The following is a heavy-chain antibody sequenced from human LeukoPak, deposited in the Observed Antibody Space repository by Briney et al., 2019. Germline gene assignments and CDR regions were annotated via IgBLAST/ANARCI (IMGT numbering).Heavy chain of an antibody. V-gene: IGHV3-53*05. Sequence: QPGGSLRLSCTVSGFLVTSTHMDWVRQAPGEGPEWVGIIYDDGGTVHAESVKGRSTISRDNSKNTMYLQMNSLRPEDSAVYYCARDRAGRRSSWVEFDLWGQGMLVTVSS. J-gene: IGHJ5*02. CDR2: IYDDGGT. CDR1: GFLVTSTH. CDR3: ARDRAGRRSSWVEFDL. D-gene: IGHD3-10*01.